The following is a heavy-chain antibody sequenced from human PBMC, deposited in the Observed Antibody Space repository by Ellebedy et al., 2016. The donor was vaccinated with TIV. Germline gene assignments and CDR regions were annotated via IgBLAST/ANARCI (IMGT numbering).Heavy chain of an antibody. D-gene: IGHD3-3*02. CDR1: GYTLTELS. J-gene: IGHJ4*02. Sequence: AASVKVSCKVSGYTLTELSMHWVRQAPGKGLEWMGGFDPENGETIYAQKFQGRVTMTEDTSTDTAYMELSSLRSEDTAVYYCATEHRGISSIYYFDYWGQGTLVTVSS. CDR3: ATEHRGISSIYYFDY. V-gene: IGHV1-24*01. CDR2: FDPENGET.